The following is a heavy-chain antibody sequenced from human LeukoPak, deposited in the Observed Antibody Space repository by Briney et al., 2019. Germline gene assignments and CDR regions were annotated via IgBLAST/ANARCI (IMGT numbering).Heavy chain of an antibody. D-gene: IGHD5-24*01. CDR2: ISSSSSYI. CDR3: ARGEMATILDYYYYMDV. J-gene: IGHJ6*03. V-gene: IGHV3-21*01. Sequence: PGGSLRLSCAASGFTFSSYSMNWVRQAPGKGLEWVSSISSSSSYIYYADSVKGRFTISRDNAKNSLYLQMNSLRAEDTAVYYCARGEMATILDYYYYMDVWGKGTTVTVPS. CDR1: GFTFSSYS.